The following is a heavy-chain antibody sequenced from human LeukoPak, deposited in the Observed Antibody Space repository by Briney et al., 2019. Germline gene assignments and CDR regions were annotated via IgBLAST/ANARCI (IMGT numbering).Heavy chain of an antibody. V-gene: IGHV1-2*02. CDR1: GYTFTGYY. D-gene: IGHD1-26*01. Sequence: ASVKVSCKASGYTFTGYYMHWVRQAPGQGLEWMGWINPTSGGTNYAQKFQGRVTMTRDTSISTAYMELSRLRSDDTAVYYCARDKWELLDLFDYWGQGTLVTVSS. CDR2: INPTSGGT. CDR3: ARDKWELLDLFDY. J-gene: IGHJ4*02.